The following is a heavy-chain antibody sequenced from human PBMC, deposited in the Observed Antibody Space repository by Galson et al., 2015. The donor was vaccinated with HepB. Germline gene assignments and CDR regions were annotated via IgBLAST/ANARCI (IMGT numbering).Heavy chain of an antibody. D-gene: IGHD5-24*01. Sequence: QSGAEVKKPGESLKISCKGSGYNFNSHWIGWVRQMPGKGLEWMGIIYPTDSDTRYSPSFQGQVTMSVDKSTSTVYLQWSSLKASDTATYYCARNGGYNFNYCYDIGVWGKGTTVTVS. J-gene: IGHJ6*03. CDR1: GYNFNSHW. CDR3: ARNGGYNFNYCYDIGV. V-gene: IGHV5-51*03. CDR2: IYPTDSDT.